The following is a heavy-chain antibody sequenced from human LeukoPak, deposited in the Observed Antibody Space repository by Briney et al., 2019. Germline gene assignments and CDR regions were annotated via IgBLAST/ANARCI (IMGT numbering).Heavy chain of an antibody. CDR2: INTAGDT. J-gene: IGHJ6*02. V-gene: IGHV3-13*01. CDR1: GFTFSSYD. CDR3: ARGGYFGSGPMDV. D-gene: IGHD3-10*01. Sequence: GGSLRLSCAASGFTFSSYDMHWVRQAAGEGLEWVAAINTAGDTYYPGSVRGRFTISRENAKKSFFLQMNILRAGDTAVYYCARGGYFGSGPMDVWGQGTTVTVSS.